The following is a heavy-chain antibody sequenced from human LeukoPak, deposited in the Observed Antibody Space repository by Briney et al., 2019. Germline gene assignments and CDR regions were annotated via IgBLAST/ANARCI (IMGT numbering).Heavy chain of an antibody. CDR2: ISGSGGNT. Sequence: GGSLGLSCAASGFTFNIYGMSWVRQAPGKGLEWVSAISGSGGNTYSADSVRGRFTISRDNSKNTLYLQMNSLRAEDTAIYYCAKVIPDSRKSGYDGFDYWGQGTLVTVSS. CDR1: GFTFNIYG. CDR3: AKVIPDSRKSGYDGFDY. V-gene: IGHV3-23*01. D-gene: IGHD5-12*01. J-gene: IGHJ4*02.